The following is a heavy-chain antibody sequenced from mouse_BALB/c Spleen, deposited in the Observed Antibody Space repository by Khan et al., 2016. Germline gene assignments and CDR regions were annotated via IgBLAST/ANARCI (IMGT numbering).Heavy chain of an antibody. CDR3: ARHMGDPFAY. Sequence: EVELVESGGGLVQPGGSLKLSCAASGFTFSSYTMSWVRQTPEKRLEWVAYISNGGGSTYYPDTVKGRFTISRDNAKNTLYLQMSSLKSEDTAMYYCARHMGDPFAYWGQGTLVTVSA. V-gene: IGHV5-12-2*01. J-gene: IGHJ3*01. CDR2: ISNGGGST. D-gene: IGHD1-1*02. CDR1: GFTFSSYT.